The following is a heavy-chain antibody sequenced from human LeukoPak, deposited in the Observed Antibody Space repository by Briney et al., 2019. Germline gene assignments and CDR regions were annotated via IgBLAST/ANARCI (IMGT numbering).Heavy chain of an antibody. V-gene: IGHV4-61*02. CDR1: GGSISSGSYY. CDR2: IYTSGST. CDR3: ARDSRAYYYYYMDV. Sequence: SETLSLTCTVSGGSISSGSYYWSWIRQPAGKGLEWIGRIYTSGSTNYNPSLKSRVTISVDTSKNQFSLKLSSVTAADTAVYYCARDSRAYYYYYMDVWGRGTTVTVSS. J-gene: IGHJ6*03.